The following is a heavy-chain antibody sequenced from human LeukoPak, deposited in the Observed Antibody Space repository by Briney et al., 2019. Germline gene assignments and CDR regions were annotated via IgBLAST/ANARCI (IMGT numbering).Heavy chain of an antibody. Sequence: PGGSLRLSCAASGFTFSSYSMNWVRQAPGKGLEWVSSISSSSSYIYYADSVKGRFTISRDNAKNSLYLQMNSLRAEDTAVYYCARDPYCGGDCYPDAFDFWGQGTMVTVSS. CDR1: GFTFSSYS. J-gene: IGHJ3*01. CDR2: ISSSSSYI. D-gene: IGHD2-21*02. CDR3: ARDPYCGGDCYPDAFDF. V-gene: IGHV3-21*01.